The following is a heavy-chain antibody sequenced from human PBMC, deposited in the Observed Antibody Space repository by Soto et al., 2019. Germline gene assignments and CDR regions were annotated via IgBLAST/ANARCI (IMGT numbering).Heavy chain of an antibody. CDR1: GGSISSSNW. J-gene: IGHJ4*02. CDR2: IYHSGST. CDR3: ARDRGIVGADY. D-gene: IGHD1-26*01. V-gene: IGHV4-4*02. Sequence: QVQLQESGPGLVKPSGTLSLTCAVSGGSISSSNWWSWVRQPPGKGLEWIGEIYHSGSTNYNPSLKSXXTXSXXKSKNQFSLKLSSVTAADTAVYYCARDRGIVGADYWGQGTLVTVSS.